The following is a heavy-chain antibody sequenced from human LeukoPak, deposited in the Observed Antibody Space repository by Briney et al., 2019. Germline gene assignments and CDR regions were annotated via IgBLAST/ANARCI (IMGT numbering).Heavy chain of an antibody. V-gene: IGHV3-23*01. Sequence: PGGSLRLSCAASGFTFSNYGMSWVRQAPGKGLEWVSAISGSGGTTYYADSVKGRFTISRDNSKNTLYLQMNSLRAEDTAVYYCAKGALPRITGTAPFDYWGQGTLVTVSS. CDR3: AKGALPRITGTAPFDY. D-gene: IGHD1-7*01. CDR1: GFTFSNYG. CDR2: ISGSGGTT. J-gene: IGHJ4*02.